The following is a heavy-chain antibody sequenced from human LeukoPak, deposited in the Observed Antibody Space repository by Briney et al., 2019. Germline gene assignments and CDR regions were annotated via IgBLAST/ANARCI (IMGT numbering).Heavy chain of an antibody. CDR2: ISAYNGNT. D-gene: IGHD3-22*01. Sequence: ASVKVSCKASGYTFTSYGISWVRQAPGQGLEWMGWISAYNGNTNYAQKLQGRVTMTTDTSTSTAYMELRSLRSDDTAVYYCARDWEYYYDSSGYLGYWGQGTLVTVSS. V-gene: IGHV1-18*01. J-gene: IGHJ4*02. CDR3: ARDWEYYYDSSGYLGY. CDR1: GYTFTSYG.